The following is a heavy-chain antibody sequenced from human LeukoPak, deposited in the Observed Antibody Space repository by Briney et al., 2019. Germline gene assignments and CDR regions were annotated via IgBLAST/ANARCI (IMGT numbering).Heavy chain of an antibody. CDR2: INEDGSQK. CDR3: ARGHYDMDV. CDR1: GLTLSRHW. J-gene: IGHJ6*02. Sequence: GGSLRLSCAASGLTLSRHWMSWVRQAPGKGLEWVANINEDGSQKHHVGSVKGRFSISRDNGKNSLNLQMNSLRAEDTAVYYCARGHYDMDVWGQGTPVTVSS. V-gene: IGHV3-7*05.